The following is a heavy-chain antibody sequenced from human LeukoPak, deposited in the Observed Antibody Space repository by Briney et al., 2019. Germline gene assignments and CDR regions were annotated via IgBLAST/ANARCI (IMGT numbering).Heavy chain of an antibody. CDR1: GFTFSSYS. V-gene: IGHV3-23*01. Sequence: GGSLRLSCAASGFTFSSYSMTWVRQGPGKGLEWVSSLSESSLSTYYADSVKGRFTISGDYSKNTLYLQMNSLRAEDTAVYYCAKTRSRRLWDYGDLDNWGQGTLVTVSS. D-gene: IGHD4-17*01. CDR3: AKTRSRRLWDYGDLDN. J-gene: IGHJ4*02. CDR2: LSESSLST.